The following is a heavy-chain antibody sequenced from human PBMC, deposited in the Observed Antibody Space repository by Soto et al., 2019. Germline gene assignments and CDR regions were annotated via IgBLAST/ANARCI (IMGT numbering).Heavy chain of an antibody. J-gene: IGHJ4*02. V-gene: IGHV3-33*01. Sequence: GGSLRLSCAASGFTFSSYGMHWVRQAPGKGLEWEAVIWYDGSNKDYADSVKGRFTISRDNSKNTLYLQMNSLRAEDTAVYYCASEGRSSSSLDYWGQGTLVTVSS. CDR2: IWYDGSNK. CDR1: GFTFSSYG. CDR3: ASEGRSSSSLDY. D-gene: IGHD6-13*01.